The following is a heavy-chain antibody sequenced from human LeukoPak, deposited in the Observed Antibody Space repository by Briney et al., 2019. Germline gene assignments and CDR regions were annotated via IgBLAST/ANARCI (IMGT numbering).Heavy chain of an antibody. D-gene: IGHD6-6*01. CDR3: ARAGIAAHTYYFDY. Sequence: PSETLSLTCAVSGGSISSGGYSWSWIRQPPGKGLEWIGYIYHSGSTYYNPSLKSRVTISVDRSKNQFSLKLSSVTAADTAVYYCARAGIAAHTYYFDYWGQGTLVTVSP. CDR2: IYHSGST. J-gene: IGHJ4*02. CDR1: GGSISSGGYS. V-gene: IGHV4-30-2*01.